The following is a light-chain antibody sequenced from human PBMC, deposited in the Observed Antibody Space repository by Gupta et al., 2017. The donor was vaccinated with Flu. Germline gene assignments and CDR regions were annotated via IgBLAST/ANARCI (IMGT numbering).Light chain of an antibody. J-gene: IGKJ3*01. CDR2: GAS. Sequence: GERATLSCRASQSVITSLALYQQKPDQAPRLLIYGASTRATGIPARFSGSGSGTDFTLTISTLEPEDFAVYYCQQRSDWPISFGHGTKVDIK. CDR3: QQRSDWPIS. CDR1: QSVITS. V-gene: IGKV3-11*01.